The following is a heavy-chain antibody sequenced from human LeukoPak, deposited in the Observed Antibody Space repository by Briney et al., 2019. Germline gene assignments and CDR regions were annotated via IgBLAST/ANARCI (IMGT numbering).Heavy chain of an antibody. CDR2: IHYSGTT. D-gene: IGHD4-17*01. V-gene: IGHV4-59*01. Sequence: PSETLSLTCSVSGGSISSYYWSWIRQPPGKGLEWIGYIHYSGTTNYNPSLESRVAISVDTSNNQFSLRLSSVTAADTAVYYCLRGKGDVTRPSSERFDYWGQGILVTVSS. CDR1: GGSISSYY. CDR3: LRGKGDVTRPSSERFDY. J-gene: IGHJ4*02.